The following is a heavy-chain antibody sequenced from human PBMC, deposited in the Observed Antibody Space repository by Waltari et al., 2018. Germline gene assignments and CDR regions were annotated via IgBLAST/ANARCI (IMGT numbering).Heavy chain of an antibody. J-gene: IGHJ5*02. D-gene: IGHD3-10*02. V-gene: IGHV1-18*01. Sequence: QIQLVQSGGEVKKPGASVKVSCKASGYMFRNFGIFWVRQAPGQGLEFMGWISAYNGNTNYAQTFQGRRTLTTDTSASTAYMELSSLTSDDTAVYYCARDRRDDNNSVRWLDPWGQGTLVTVSS. CDR2: ISAYNGNT. CDR1: GYMFRNFG. CDR3: ARDRRDDNNSVRWLDP.